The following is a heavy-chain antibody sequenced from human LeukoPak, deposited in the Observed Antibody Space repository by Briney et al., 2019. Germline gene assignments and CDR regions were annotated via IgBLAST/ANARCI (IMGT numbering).Heavy chain of an antibody. CDR3: ARDEGGSGSPYDY. CDR2: MNPHNGNS. CDR1: GYTFTNFE. V-gene: IGHV1-8*02. Sequence: GASVKVSCKASGYTFTNFEINWLRQATGQGPEWMGWMNPHNGNSGSAQKFQGTITMTADTSMSTAYMELRSLRSDDTAVYYCARDEGGSGSPYDYWGQGTLVTVSS. J-gene: IGHJ4*02. D-gene: IGHD3-10*01.